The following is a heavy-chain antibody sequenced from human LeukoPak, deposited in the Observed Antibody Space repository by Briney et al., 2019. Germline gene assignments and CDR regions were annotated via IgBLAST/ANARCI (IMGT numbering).Heavy chain of an antibody. CDR3: RGDSSARGNYFDH. Sequence: SVKVSCKASGYTFSSYAISWVRQAPGQGLEWMGGIIPIIDTTNYAQKFQGRVTITADESTSTAYMELSSLRSEDTAVYYCRGDSSARGNYFDHWGQGTLVTVSS. J-gene: IGHJ4*02. CDR2: IIPIIDTT. D-gene: IGHD3-22*01. V-gene: IGHV1-69*13. CDR1: GYTFSSYA.